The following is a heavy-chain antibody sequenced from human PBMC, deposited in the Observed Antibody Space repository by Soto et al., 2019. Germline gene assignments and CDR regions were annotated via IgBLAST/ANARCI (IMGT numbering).Heavy chain of an antibody. Sequence: GGSLRLSCAASGFTFSSYGMHWVRQAPGKGLEWVAVISYDGSNKYYADSVKGRFTISRDNSKNTLYLQMNSLRAEDTAVYYCAKDEQLRYFDWAHDAFDIWGQGTMVTVSS. CDR1: GFTFSSYG. D-gene: IGHD3-9*01. V-gene: IGHV3-30*18. J-gene: IGHJ3*02. CDR3: AKDEQLRYFDWAHDAFDI. CDR2: ISYDGSNK.